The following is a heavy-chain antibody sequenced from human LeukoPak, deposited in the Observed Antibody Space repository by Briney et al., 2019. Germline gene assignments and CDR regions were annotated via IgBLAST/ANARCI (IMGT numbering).Heavy chain of an antibody. J-gene: IGHJ4*02. Sequence: GGSLRLSCAASGFTFSSYAMHWVRQAPGKGLEWVAVISYDGSNKYYADSVKGRITISRDNSKNTLYLQMNSLRAEDTAVYYCALGGVYGDPTSPFDYWGQGTLVTVSS. CDR3: ALGGVYGDPTSPFDY. V-gene: IGHV3-30-3*01. CDR1: GFTFSSYA. CDR2: ISYDGSNK. D-gene: IGHD4-17*01.